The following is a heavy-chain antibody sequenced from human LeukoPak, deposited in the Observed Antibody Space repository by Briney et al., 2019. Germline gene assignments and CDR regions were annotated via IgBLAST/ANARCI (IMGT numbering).Heavy chain of an antibody. CDR3: ANGSLHPGIFDY. Sequence: PGGSLRLSCAASGFTFSSCTMTWVRQAPGKGLEWDSTISDSGGNTYYADSVKGRVTISRDNSKNTLYLQMNSLRAEDTAVYYCANGSLHPGIFDYWGQGTLVTVSS. CDR2: ISDSGGNT. V-gene: IGHV3-23*01. CDR1: GFTFSSCT. D-gene: IGHD2-2*03. J-gene: IGHJ4*02.